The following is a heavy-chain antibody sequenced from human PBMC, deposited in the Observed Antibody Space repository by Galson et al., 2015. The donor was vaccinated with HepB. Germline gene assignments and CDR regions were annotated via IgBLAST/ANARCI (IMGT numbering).Heavy chain of an antibody. V-gene: IGHV1-8*01. Sequence: SVKVSCKASGYTFTSYDINWVRQATGQGLEWMGWMNPNSGNTGYAQKFQGRVTMTRNTSISTAYMELSSLRSEDTAVYYCAILRFLEWLPSDYYYYYYYMDVWGKGTTVTVSS. CDR3: AILRFLEWLPSDYYYYYYYMDV. J-gene: IGHJ6*03. D-gene: IGHD3-3*01. CDR2: MNPNSGNT. CDR1: GYTFTSYD.